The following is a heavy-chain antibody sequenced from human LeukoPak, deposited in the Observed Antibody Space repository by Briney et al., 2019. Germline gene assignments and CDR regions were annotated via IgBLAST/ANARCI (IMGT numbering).Heavy chain of an antibody. J-gene: IGHJ3*02. CDR1: SGSISSGSYY. CDR3: ATRSSGWYGDAFDI. Sequence: PSETLCLTCTVSSGSISSGSYYWSWIRQPAGKGLEWIGRIYTSGSTNYNPSLKSRVTISVDTSMNQFSLKLSSVTTADMAVYYCATRSSGWYGDAFDIWGQGTMVTVSS. V-gene: IGHV4-61*02. CDR2: IYTSGST. D-gene: IGHD6-19*01.